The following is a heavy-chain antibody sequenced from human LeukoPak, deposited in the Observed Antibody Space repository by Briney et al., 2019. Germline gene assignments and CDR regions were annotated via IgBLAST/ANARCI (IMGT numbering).Heavy chain of an antibody. J-gene: IGHJ6*02. D-gene: IGHD4-17*01. Sequence: SETLSLTCTDSGGSISYYYWSWIRQSPGKGLEWIGYIYYSGTTNYNPSLKSRVTISVDTSKNQFSLQLRSVTAADTAVYYCAREEPQTTVPEGMDVWGQGTTVTVSS. V-gene: IGHV4-59*01. CDR2: IYYSGTT. CDR1: GGSISYYY. CDR3: AREEPQTTVPEGMDV.